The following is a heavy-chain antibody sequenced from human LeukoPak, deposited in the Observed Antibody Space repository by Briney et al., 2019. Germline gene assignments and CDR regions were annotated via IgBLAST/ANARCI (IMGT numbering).Heavy chain of an antibody. CDR1: GGSISSGGYY. V-gene: IGHV4-31*03. CDR2: IYYSGST. D-gene: IGHD3-16*01. CDR3: ARHLRVWGTHDY. J-gene: IGHJ4*02. Sequence: SETLSLTCTVSGGSISSGGYYWSWIRQHPGKGLEWIGYIYYSGSTYYNPSLKSRVTISVDTSKNQFSLKLSSVTAADTAVYYCARHLRVWGTHDYWGQGTLVTVSS.